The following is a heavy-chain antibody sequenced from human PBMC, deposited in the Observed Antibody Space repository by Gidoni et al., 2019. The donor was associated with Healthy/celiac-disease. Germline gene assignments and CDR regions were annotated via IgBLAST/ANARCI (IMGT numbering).Heavy chain of an antibody. D-gene: IGHD3-16*01. Sequence: QVQLQESGPGLVKPSETLSLTCTVSGGSVSSGSYYWSWIRQPPGKGLEWIGYIYYSGSTNYNPSLKSRVTISVDTSKNQFSLKLSSVTAADTAVYYCARWTLRLGELCWGQGTLVTVSS. CDR3: ARWTLRLGELC. J-gene: IGHJ1*01. V-gene: IGHV4-61*01. CDR2: IYYSGST. CDR1: GGSVSSGSYY.